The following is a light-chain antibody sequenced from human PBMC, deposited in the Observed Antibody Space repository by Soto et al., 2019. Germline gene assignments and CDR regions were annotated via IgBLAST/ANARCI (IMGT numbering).Light chain of an antibody. CDR3: MQGTHWPPYT. CDR1: QSLEDSDGNTY. J-gene: IGKJ2*01. V-gene: IGKV2-30*01. CDR2: KVS. Sequence: DVVMTQSPLSLPVTLGQPASISCRSSQSLEDSDGNTYLNWLQQRPGQSPRRLIYKVSTRDSGVQDRFSGSGSGTDFTLKISSVEAEDIGVYYCMQGTHWPPYTFGQGTKLEIK.